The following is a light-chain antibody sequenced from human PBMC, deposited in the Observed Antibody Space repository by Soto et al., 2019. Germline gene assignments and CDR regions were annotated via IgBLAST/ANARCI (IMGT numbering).Light chain of an antibody. V-gene: IGLV1-40*01. CDR1: SSNIGAGYD. J-gene: IGLJ3*02. CDR3: QSYDSSLSAL. CDR2: GNS. Sequence: QSVLTQPPSVSGAPGQRVTISCTGSSSNIGAGYDVHWYQQLPGTAPKLLIYGNSNRPSGVPDRFSGSKSGTSASLAITGLRAEDEADYHGQSYDSSLSALFGGGTKVTVL.